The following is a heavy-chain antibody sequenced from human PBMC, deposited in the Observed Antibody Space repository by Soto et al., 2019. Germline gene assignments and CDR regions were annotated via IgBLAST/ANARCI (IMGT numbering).Heavy chain of an antibody. CDR1: GFTFSYYW. CDR2: IHSDGSST. CDR3: SKGDRGAFDL. V-gene: IGHV3-74*01. J-gene: IGHJ3*01. Sequence: EVQLVESGGGLVRPGGSLRLSCAASGFTFSYYWMHWVRQAPGKGLVWVSRIHSDGSSTTYAEFVKGRFIISRDNARKRVYLQMNGCRVEDTGVYCCSKGDRGAFDLGCQGTVVTVSS. D-gene: IGHD1-26*01.